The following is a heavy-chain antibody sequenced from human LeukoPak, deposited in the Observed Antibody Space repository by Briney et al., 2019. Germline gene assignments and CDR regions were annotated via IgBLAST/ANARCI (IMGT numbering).Heavy chain of an antibody. J-gene: IGHJ4*02. V-gene: IGHV3-53*01. Sequence: GGSLKLSCAASGFTVSSNYMSWVRQAPGKGLEWVSVIYSGGKTNYADSVKGRFTISRDNSKNTLYLQMNSLRAEDTAVYYCARGVANYYDSSGYQNWGQGTLVTVSS. CDR2: IYSGGKT. CDR3: ARGVANYYDSSGYQN. D-gene: IGHD3-22*01. CDR1: GFTVSSNY.